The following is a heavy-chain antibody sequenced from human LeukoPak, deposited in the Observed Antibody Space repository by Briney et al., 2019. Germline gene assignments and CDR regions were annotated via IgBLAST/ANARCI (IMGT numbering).Heavy chain of an antibody. V-gene: IGHV3-20*04. D-gene: IGHD2-15*01. J-gene: IGHJ5*02. CDR2: INWNGGST. CDR3: ARDRGYCSGGSCYYWFDP. CDR1: GFTFDDYG. Sequence: GGSLRLSCAASGFTFDDYGMSWVRQAPGKGLEWVSGINWNGGSTGYADSVKGRFTISRDNAKNSLYLQMNSLRAEDTALYYCARDRGYCSGGSCYYWFDPWGQGTLVTVSS.